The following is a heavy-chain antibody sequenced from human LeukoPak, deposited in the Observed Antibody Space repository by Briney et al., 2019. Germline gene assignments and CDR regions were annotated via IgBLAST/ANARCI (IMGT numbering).Heavy chain of an antibody. V-gene: IGHV3-30-3*01. CDR2: ISYDGSNK. Sequence: GGSLRLSCAASGFTFSSYAMHWVRQAPGKGLEWVAVISYDGSNKYYADSVKGRFTISRDNSKNTLYLQMNSLRAEDTAVYYCARDFQGYYYYMDVWGKGTTVTVSS. CDR3: ARDFQGYYYYMDV. J-gene: IGHJ6*03. CDR1: GFTFSSYA.